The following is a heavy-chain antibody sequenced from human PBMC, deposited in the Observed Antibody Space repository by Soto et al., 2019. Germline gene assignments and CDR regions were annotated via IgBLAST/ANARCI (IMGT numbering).Heavy chain of an antibody. D-gene: IGHD4-17*01. CDR3: ARQSGEDNWFDP. J-gene: IGHJ5*02. V-gene: IGHV4-39*01. CDR1: GGSISSSSYY. Sequence: SETLSLTCTVSGGSISSSSYYWGWIRQPPGKGLEWIGSIYYSGSTYYNPSLKSRVTISVDTSKNQFSLKLSSVTAADTAVYYCARQSGEDNWFDPWGQGTLVTVSS. CDR2: IYYSGST.